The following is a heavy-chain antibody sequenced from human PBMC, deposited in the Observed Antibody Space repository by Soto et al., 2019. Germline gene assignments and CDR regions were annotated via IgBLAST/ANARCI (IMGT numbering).Heavy chain of an antibody. CDR3: ARGYSGYDYHYYYYGMDV. D-gene: IGHD5-12*01. Sequence: GESLKISCKGSGYSFTSYWSGWVRQMPGKGLEWMGIIYPGDSDTRYSPSFQGQVTISADKSISTAYLQWSSLKASDTAMYYCARGYSGYDYHYYYYGMDVWGQGTTVTVSS. J-gene: IGHJ6*02. CDR1: GYSFTSYW. V-gene: IGHV5-51*01. CDR2: IYPGDSDT.